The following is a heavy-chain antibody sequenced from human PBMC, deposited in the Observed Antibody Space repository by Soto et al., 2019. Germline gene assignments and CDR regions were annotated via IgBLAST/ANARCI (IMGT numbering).Heavy chain of an antibody. CDR2: IDPRSGAS. V-gene: IGHV1-2*02. J-gene: IGHJ4*02. CDR3: ERDNYGPLDY. D-gene: IGHD3-10*01. CDR1: GYPFTDLY. Sequence: ASVKVSCKPSGYPFTDLYIHWVRQAPGLGLEWMGWIDPRSGASRKTQRFQGRFTMTRDTSTNTVYMELSSLRYDDTAVYFCERDNYGPLDYWGQGTLATVSS.